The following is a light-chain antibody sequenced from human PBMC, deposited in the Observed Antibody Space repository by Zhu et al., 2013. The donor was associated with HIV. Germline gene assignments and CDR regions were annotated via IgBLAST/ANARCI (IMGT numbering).Light chain of an antibody. CDR2: DAS. Sequence: IVLTQSPATLSLSPGERATLSCKASESVRTYLAWYQQRPGQAPRVLIYDASNRATGIPARFSGRGSGTDFTLTINTLQLEDFATYYCQQSFASPWTFGQGTRLE. CDR3: QQSFASPWT. CDR1: ESVRTY. J-gene: IGKJ5*01. V-gene: IGKV3-11*01.